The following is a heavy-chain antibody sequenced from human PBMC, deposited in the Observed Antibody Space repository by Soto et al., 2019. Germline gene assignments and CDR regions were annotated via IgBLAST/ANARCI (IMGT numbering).Heavy chain of an antibody. Sequence: QVQLVQSGAEVKKPGASVKVSCKASGYTFTRYNVHWVRQAPGQGLEWMAIINPSGGTTYYVQKFEGRVTLTTDTSTSTVYMELSSLRSDDTAVYYCARVRGGGSESFFDYWGQGTLVTVSS. V-gene: IGHV1-46*01. CDR3: ARVRGGGSESFFDY. CDR2: INPSGGTT. J-gene: IGHJ4*02. D-gene: IGHD2-15*01. CDR1: GYTFTRYN.